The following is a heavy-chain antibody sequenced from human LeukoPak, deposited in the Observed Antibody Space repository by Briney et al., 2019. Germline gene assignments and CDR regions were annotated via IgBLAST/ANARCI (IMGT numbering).Heavy chain of an antibody. CDR2: MNSDGSST. J-gene: IGHJ4*02. V-gene: IGHV3-74*01. CDR3: VSSSGSYCFDY. D-gene: IGHD1-26*01. Sequence: GGSLRLSCAASGFTFSSYWMDWVRQAPGKGLVWVSRMNSDGSSTSYADSVKGRFTISRDNAKNTLYLQMNSLRAEDTAVYYCVSSSGSYCFDYWGQGTLVTVSS. CDR1: GFTFSSYW.